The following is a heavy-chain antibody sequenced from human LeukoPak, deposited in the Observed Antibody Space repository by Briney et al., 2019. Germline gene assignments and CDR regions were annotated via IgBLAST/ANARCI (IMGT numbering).Heavy chain of an antibody. Sequence: GGSLRLSCAASGFTFSSYEMNWVRQAPGKGLEWVSYISSSGSTIYYADSVKGRFTISRDNAKNSLYLQMNSLRAEDTAVYYCARAPTYGPGSSFDYWGQGTLVTVSS. CDR2: ISSSGSTI. D-gene: IGHD3-10*01. CDR1: GFTFSSYE. V-gene: IGHV3-48*03. CDR3: ARAPTYGPGSSFDY. J-gene: IGHJ4*02.